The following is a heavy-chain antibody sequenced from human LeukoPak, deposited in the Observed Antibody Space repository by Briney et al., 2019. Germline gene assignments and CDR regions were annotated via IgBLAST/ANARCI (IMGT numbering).Heavy chain of an antibody. CDR2: IYYSGST. V-gene: IGHV4-59*01. J-gene: IGHJ4*02. D-gene: IGHD3-22*01. Sequence: SETLSLTCTVSGGSISSYYWSWIRQPPGKGLEWIGYIYYSGSTNYNPSLKSRVTISVDTSKNQFSLKLSSVTVADTAVYYCAASSGYYRRFDYWGQGTLVTVSS. CDR1: GGSISSYY. CDR3: AASSGYYRRFDY.